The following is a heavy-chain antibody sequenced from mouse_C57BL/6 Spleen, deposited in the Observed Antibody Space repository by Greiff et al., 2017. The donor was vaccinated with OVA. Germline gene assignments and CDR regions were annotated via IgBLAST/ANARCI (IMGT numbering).Heavy chain of an antibody. CDR1: GYTFTDYY. Sequence: EVKLQQSGPELVKPGASVKISCKASGYTFTDYYMNWVKQSHGKSLEWIGDINPNNGGTSYNQKFKGKATLTVDKSSSTAYMELRSLTSEDSAVYYCARSRYYGSSYGFAYWGQGTLVTVSA. D-gene: IGHD1-1*01. CDR2: INPNNGGT. J-gene: IGHJ3*01. CDR3: ARSRYYGSSYGFAY. V-gene: IGHV1-26*01.